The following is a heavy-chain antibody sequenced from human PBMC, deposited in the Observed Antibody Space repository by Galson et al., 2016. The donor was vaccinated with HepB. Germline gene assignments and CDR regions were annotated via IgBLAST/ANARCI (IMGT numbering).Heavy chain of an antibody. CDR3: ARAPRGYSGYGPDNPTDY. Sequence: TLSLTCTVSEGSMSDYFWSWIRQPAGKGLEWIGRIYSSGTSNYNPSLKSRVTMSLDTSKNHISLRLTSVTAADTAVYYCARAPRGYSGYGPDNPTDYWGQGTLVIVSS. CDR2: IYSSGTS. D-gene: IGHD5-12*01. V-gene: IGHV4-4*07. CDR1: EGSMSDYF. J-gene: IGHJ4*02.